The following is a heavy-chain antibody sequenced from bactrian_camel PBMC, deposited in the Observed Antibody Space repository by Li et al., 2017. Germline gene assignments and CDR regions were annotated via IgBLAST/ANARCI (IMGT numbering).Heavy chain of an antibody. D-gene: IGHD6*01. CDR2: IGRYGTT. CDR1: GYNDGSAC. J-gene: IGHJ4*01. Sequence: HVQLVESGGGSVQAGGSLRLSCTASGYNDGSACMGWYREAPGKEREGVAAIGRYGTTTYADSVKGRFTISRDNAKNTLLLQMNSLKPEDTAMYYCAGSTGYLLQTLNRASYAYWGQGTQVTVS. V-gene: IGHV3S55*01. CDR3: AGSTGYLLQTLNRASYAY.